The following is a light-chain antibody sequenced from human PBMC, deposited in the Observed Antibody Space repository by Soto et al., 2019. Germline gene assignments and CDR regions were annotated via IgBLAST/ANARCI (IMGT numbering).Light chain of an antibody. CDR2: DVS. V-gene: IGLV2-14*01. CDR3: RSYTSSSTLVV. J-gene: IGLJ2*01. Sequence: QSALTQPASVSGSPGQSITISCTGTSSDVGGYNYVSWYQQHPGKAPTLMIYDVSNRPSGVSNRFSGSKSGNTASLTISGLQVEHEADYYCRSYTSSSTLVVFGGGTKVSVL. CDR1: SSDVGGYNY.